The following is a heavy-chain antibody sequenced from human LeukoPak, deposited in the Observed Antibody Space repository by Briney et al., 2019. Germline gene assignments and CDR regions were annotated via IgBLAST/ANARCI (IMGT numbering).Heavy chain of an antibody. CDR1: GFTFSSYA. CDR2: ISGSGGST. D-gene: IGHD3-22*01. J-gene: IGHJ4*02. Sequence: GGSLRLSCAASGFTFSSYAMHWVRQAPGKGLQWVSAISGSGGSTYYADSVKGRFTISRDNSKNTLYLQMKSLRAEDTAVYYCVKEGDYDSSGYDYFDYWGQGTLVTVSS. CDR3: VKEGDYDSSGYDYFDY. V-gene: IGHV3-23*01.